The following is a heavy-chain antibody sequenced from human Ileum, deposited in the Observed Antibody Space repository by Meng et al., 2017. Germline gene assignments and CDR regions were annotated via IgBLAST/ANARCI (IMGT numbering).Heavy chain of an antibody. CDR2: IWYDGSQQ. J-gene: IGHJ4*02. V-gene: IGHV3-33*01. CDR1: GFAFRSYG. Sequence: GGSLRLSCAASGFAFRSYGMHWVRQAPGKGLEWVAVIWYDGSQQYYADSVKGRFTISRDNSKNTLSLQMNSLRAEDTAVYFCARDSSLGDEHCTGGSCYSLSRWGQGTLVTVSS. D-gene: IGHD2-15*01. CDR3: ARDSSLGDEHCTGGSCYSLSR.